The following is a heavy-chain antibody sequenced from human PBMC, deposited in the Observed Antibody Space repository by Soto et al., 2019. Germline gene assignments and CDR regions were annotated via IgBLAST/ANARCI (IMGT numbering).Heavy chain of an antibody. CDR1: GYSISSGYY. V-gene: IGHV4-38-2*02. J-gene: IGHJ4*02. CDR2: IYHSGST. CDR3: ARDSYYDILTGYYHFDY. D-gene: IGHD3-9*01. Sequence: SETLSLTCAVSGYSISSGYYWGWIRQPPGKGLEWIGSIYHSGSTYYNPSLKSRVTISVDTSKNQFSLKLSSVTAADTAVYYCARDSYYDILTGYYHFDYWGQGTLVTVSS.